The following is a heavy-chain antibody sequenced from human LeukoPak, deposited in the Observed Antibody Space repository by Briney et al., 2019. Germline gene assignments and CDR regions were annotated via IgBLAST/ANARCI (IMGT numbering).Heavy chain of an antibody. Sequence: PGGSLRLSCAASGFTVSSNYMSWVRQAPGKGLEWDSAIYSGGSTYYADSVKGRFTISRDNSKNTLYLQMNSLRAEDTAVYYCTRVRNMVRGVIITAYYLDYWGQGTLVTVAS. J-gene: IGHJ4*02. CDR2: IYSGGST. CDR1: GFTVSSNY. V-gene: IGHV3-66*01. CDR3: TRVRNMVRGVIITAYYLDY. D-gene: IGHD3-10*01.